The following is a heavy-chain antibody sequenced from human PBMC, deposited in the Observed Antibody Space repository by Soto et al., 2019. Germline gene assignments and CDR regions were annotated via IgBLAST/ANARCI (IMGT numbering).Heavy chain of an antibody. D-gene: IGHD4-4*01. CDR2: IIPIFGTA. CDR1: GGTFSSYA. J-gene: IGHJ6*02. V-gene: IGHV1-69*13. Sequence: ASVKVSCKASGGTFSSYAISWVRQAPGQGLEWMGGIIPIFGTANYAQKFQGRVTITADESTSTAYMELSSLRSEDTAVYYCARAKGYSKVSEDYYYYGMDVWGQGTTVTVYS. CDR3: ARAKGYSKVSEDYYYYGMDV.